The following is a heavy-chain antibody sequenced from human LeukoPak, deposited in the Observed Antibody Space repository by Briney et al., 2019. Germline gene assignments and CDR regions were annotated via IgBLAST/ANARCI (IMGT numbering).Heavy chain of an antibody. D-gene: IGHD3-10*01. Sequence: GASVTVSFKASGYTFTGYFMHWVRQAPGQGLEWMGWINPNSGGTNSAQKFQGRVTMTRDTSISTAYMELSRLRSEDTAVYYCARDGNYYGSGSYHWFDPWGQGTLVTVSS. CDR3: ARDGNYYGSGSYHWFDP. CDR2: INPNSGGT. V-gene: IGHV1-2*02. J-gene: IGHJ5*02. CDR1: GYTFTGYF.